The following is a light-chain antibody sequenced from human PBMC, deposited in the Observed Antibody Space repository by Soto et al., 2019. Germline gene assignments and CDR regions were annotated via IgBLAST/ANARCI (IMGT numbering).Light chain of an antibody. V-gene: IGLV2-14*02. CDR1: SSDVGGYDL. Sequence: QSALTQPASVSGSPGQSITISCTGTSSDVGGYDLVSWYQQHPGKAPKLIIYEVTYRPSGVSHRFSASKSGNTASLTISGLQAGDEADYYCISYTGSSTSYVFGTGTKVTVL. J-gene: IGLJ1*01. CDR2: EVT. CDR3: ISYTGSSTSYV.